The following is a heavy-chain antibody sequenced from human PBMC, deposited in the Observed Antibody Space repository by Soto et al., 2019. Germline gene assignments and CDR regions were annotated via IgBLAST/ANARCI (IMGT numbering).Heavy chain of an antibody. Sequence: QVQLQESGPGLVKPSQTLSLTCSVSGDSISGGYYWSWIRQHPGKGLEWIGYVSPIGTPYYSPSLCSRFSISMHTSKNQLSLEVRSVSAADTAVYYCARDRGSYGMDVWGQGTTVTVSS. CDR3: ARDRGSYGMDV. CDR1: GDSISGGYY. CDR2: VSPIGTP. J-gene: IGHJ6*02. V-gene: IGHV4-31*03.